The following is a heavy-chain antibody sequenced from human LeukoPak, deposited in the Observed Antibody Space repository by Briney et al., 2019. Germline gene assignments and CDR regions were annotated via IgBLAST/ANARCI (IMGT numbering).Heavy chain of an antibody. V-gene: IGHV1-2*02. CDR3: ARGEALGYCSSTSCHNWFDP. D-gene: IGHD2-2*01. Sequence: GASVKVSCKASGYTFTGYYMHWVRQAPGQGLEWMGWINPNGGGTNYAQKFQGRVTMTRDTSISTAYMELSRLRSDDTAVYYCARGEALGYCSSTSCHNWFDPWGQGTLVTVSS. CDR2: INPNGGGT. CDR1: GYTFTGYY. J-gene: IGHJ5*02.